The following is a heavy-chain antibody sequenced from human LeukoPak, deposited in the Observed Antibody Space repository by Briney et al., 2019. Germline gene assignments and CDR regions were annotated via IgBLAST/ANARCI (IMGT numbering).Heavy chain of an antibody. D-gene: IGHD6-19*01. J-gene: IGHJ4*02. CDR2: SSSNGGST. V-gene: IGHV3-64D*06. Sequence: GGSLRLSCSASGFTFSSLPMHWVRQAPGKGLEYVSGSSSNGGSTYYADSVKGRFTISGDNSKNTLYLQMSSLRPEDTAVYYCVNQISGWVYWGQGTLVTVSS. CDR3: VNQISGWVY. CDR1: GFTFSSLP.